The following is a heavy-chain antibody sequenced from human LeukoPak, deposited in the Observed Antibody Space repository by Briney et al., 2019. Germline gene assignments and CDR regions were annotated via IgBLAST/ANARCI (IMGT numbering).Heavy chain of an antibody. CDR2: VWHDGVTV. D-gene: IGHD6-19*01. CDR1: GFSVRGYG. V-gene: IGHV3-33*03. J-gene: IGHJ4*02. Sequence: GGSLRLSCAASGFSVRGYGMHWVRQAPGKGLEWLAVVWHDGVTVYYAESLRGRFTISRDVSQNTVFLQMDSLTVEDTALYFCAGADSYGWYNYWGQGTRVTVSS. CDR3: AGADSYGWYNY.